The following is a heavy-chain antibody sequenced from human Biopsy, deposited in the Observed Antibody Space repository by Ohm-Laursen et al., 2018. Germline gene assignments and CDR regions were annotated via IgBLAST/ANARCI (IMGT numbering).Heavy chain of an antibody. J-gene: IGHJ6*02. CDR1: GFTFSSYS. CDR3: VRDSRRTAREGGMDV. Sequence: GSLRLSCSASGFTFSSYSMNWVRQAPGKGLEWISYISETSSHIYDADSVKGRFTVARDNAKNSLYLQLNSLRAEDTAVYYCVRDSRRTAREGGMDVWGQGTTVTVSS. D-gene: IGHD6-6*01. V-gene: IGHV3-21*01. CDR2: ISETSSHI.